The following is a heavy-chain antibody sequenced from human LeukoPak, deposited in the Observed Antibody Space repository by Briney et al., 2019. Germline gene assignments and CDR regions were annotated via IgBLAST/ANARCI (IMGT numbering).Heavy chain of an antibody. D-gene: IGHD7-27*01. CDR1: GYTFSGYY. J-gene: IGHJ4*02. Sequence: GASVKVSCKASGYTFSGYYMHWVRQAPGQGLEWMGWIIPNSGGANYAQKFRGRVTMTMDTSINTAYMELSSLRSDDTAVYYCARGGKSELGTCDFWGQGTLVIVSA. V-gene: IGHV1-2*02. CDR2: IIPNSGGA. CDR3: ARGGKSELGTCDF.